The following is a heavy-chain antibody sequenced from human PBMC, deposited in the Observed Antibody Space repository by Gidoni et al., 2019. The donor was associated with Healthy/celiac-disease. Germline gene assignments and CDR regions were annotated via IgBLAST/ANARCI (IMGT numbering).Heavy chain of an antibody. CDR1: GGTFSSYA. D-gene: IGHD3-10*01. Sequence: QVQLVQSGAEVKKPGSSVKVSCKASGGTFSSYAISWVRQAPGQGLEWMGRIIPILGIANYAQKFQGRVTITADKSTSTAYMELSSLRSEDTAVYYCARDSERLRGVTLWFDPWGQGTLVTVSS. V-gene: IGHV1-69*04. J-gene: IGHJ5*02. CDR3: ARDSERLRGVTLWFDP. CDR2: IIPILGIA.